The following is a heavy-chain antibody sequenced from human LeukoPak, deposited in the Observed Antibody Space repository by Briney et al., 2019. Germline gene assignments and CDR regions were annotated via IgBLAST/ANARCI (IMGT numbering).Heavy chain of an antibody. J-gene: IGHJ4*02. D-gene: IGHD3-10*02. CDR1: GFTVSSNY. Sequence: GGSLRLSCAASGFTVSSNYMSWVRQAPGKGLEWVSVIYSGGSTYYADSVKGRFTISRDNSKNTLYLQMNSLRAEDTAVYYCARDCSLRGCFDYWGQGTLVTVSS. V-gene: IGHV3-53*01. CDR3: ARDCSLRGCFDY. CDR2: IYSGGST.